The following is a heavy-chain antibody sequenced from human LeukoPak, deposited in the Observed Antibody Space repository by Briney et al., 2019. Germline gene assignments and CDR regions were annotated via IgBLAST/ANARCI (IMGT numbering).Heavy chain of an antibody. CDR1: GGSISSYY. V-gene: IGHV4-59*08. Sequence: SETLSLTCTVSGGSISSYYWSWIRQPPGKGLEWIGYIYYSGSTNYNPSLKSRVTISVDTSKNQFSLKLSSVTAADTAVYYCARITFWGTDYWGQGTLVTVSS. D-gene: IGHD7-27*01. CDR2: IYYSGST. J-gene: IGHJ4*02. CDR3: ARITFWGTDY.